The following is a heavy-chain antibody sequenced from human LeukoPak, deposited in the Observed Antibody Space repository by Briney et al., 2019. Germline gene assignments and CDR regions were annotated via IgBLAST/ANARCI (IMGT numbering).Heavy chain of an antibody. CDR3: AKAAADTYYLVFDY. CDR1: GSILSSLA. J-gene: IGHJ4*02. Sequence: GGSLSLACAASGSILSSLAMSWVSPAQGKGLEWVSGITDSGGNTYYADSVKGRFTISRDNSNNMVYLQMNSLRAEDMAKYYCAKAAADTYYLVFDYWGQGILVTVSS. CDR2: ITDSGGNT. D-gene: IGHD2/OR15-2a*01. V-gene: IGHV3-23*01.